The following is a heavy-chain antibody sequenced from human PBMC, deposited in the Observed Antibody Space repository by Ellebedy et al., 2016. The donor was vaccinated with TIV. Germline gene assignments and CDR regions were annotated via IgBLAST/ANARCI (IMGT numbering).Heavy chain of an antibody. CDR2: INPNSGGT. D-gene: IGHD3-22*01. CDR1: GYNFTSYY. J-gene: IGHJ6*02. CDR3: ARDGYYDSSGYYYVSYYYYGMDV. V-gene: IGHV1-2*04. Sequence: ASVKVSCKASGYNFTSYYMHWVRQAPGQGLEWMGIINPNSGGTSYAQKFQGWVTMTRDTSISTAYMELSRLRSDDTAVYYCARDGYYDSSGYYYVSYYYYGMDVWGQGTTVTVSS.